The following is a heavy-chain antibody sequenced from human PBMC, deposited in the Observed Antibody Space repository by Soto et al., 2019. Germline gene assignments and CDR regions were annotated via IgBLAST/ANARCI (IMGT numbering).Heavy chain of an antibody. CDR1: GGTFSSYA. CDR2: IIPIFGTA. J-gene: IGHJ4*02. D-gene: IGHD1-7*01. Sequence: QVQLVQSGAEVKKAGSSVKVSCKASGGTFSSYAISWVRQAPGQGLEWMGGIIPIFGTANYAQKFQGRVTITADESTSTAYMELSSLRSEDTAVYYCARVENWNYQSYTYYFDYWGQGTLVTVSS. CDR3: ARVENWNYQSYTYYFDY. V-gene: IGHV1-69*01.